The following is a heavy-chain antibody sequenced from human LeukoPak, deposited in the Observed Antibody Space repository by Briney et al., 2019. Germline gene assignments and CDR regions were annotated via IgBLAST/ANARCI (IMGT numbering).Heavy chain of an antibody. CDR2: MYLSGTT. CDR3: AGLVGRYSSGLYYYYFDY. D-gene: IGHD3-22*01. V-gene: IGHV4-4*02. J-gene: IGHJ4*02. Sequence: GSLRLSCAASGFIFSNCWMSWVRQAPGKGLEWIGEMYLSGTTHSNPSVKSRVTISIDKSKNQFFLNLSSVTAADTAVYYCAGLVGRYSSGLYYYYFDYWGQGTLVTVSS. CDR1: GFIFSNCW.